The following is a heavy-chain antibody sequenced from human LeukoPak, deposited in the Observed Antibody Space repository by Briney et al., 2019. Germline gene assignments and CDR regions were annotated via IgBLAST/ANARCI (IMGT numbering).Heavy chain of an antibody. CDR2: ISSSSSTI. CDR3: GRDGRTARFDY. Sequence: HPGGSLRLSCAASRFTFSSYSMNWVRQAPGKGLEWVSYISSSSSTIYYADSVKGRFTISRDNAKNSLYLQMNSLRDDDTAVYYCGRDGRTARFDYWGQGTLVTVSS. CDR1: RFTFSSYS. J-gene: IGHJ4*02. V-gene: IGHV3-48*02. D-gene: IGHD1-1*01.